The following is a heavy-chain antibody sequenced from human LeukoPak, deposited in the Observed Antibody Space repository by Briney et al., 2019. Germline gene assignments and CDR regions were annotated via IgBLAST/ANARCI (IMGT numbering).Heavy chain of an antibody. J-gene: IGHJ4*03. D-gene: IGHD6-19*01. CDR2: IYWDDDK. V-gene: IGHV2-5*02. CDR1: GFSFTTSQVV. CDR3: AHRPSGFMSGWHNCYFDN. Sequence: SGPTLVNPTQTLTLTCTFSGFSFTTSQVVVGWIRQPPGKALEWLGVIYWDDDKRYSPSLRNRLAITKDTSKNQVVLTMTNMDPADTATYYCAHRPSGFMSGWHNCYFDNWAPGILVTVSS.